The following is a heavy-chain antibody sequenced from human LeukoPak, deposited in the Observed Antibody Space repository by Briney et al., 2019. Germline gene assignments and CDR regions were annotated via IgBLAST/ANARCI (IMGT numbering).Heavy chain of an antibody. CDR3: ARHGCWYFDL. CDR1: GGSISSSSYY. D-gene: IGHD6-19*01. CDR2: IYYSGST. J-gene: IGHJ2*01. V-gene: IGHV4-39*01. Sequence: SETLSLTCTVSGGSISSSSYYWGWIRQPPGKGLEWIGSIYYSGSTYYNPSLKSRVTISVDTSKNQFSLKLSSVTAADTAVYYCARHGCWYFDLWGRGTLVTVSS.